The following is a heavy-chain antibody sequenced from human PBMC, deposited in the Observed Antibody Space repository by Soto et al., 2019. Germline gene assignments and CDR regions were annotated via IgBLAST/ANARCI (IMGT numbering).Heavy chain of an antibody. Sequence: SETLSLTCTVSGGSISSSSYYWGWIRQPPGKGLEWIGSIYYSGSTYYNPSLKSRVTISVDTSKNQFSLKLSSVTAADTAVYYCASWRGPYTYYWGQGTLVTVSS. D-gene: IGHD1-1*01. J-gene: IGHJ4*02. CDR2: IYYSGST. CDR1: GGSISSSSYY. V-gene: IGHV4-39*01. CDR3: ASWRGPYTYY.